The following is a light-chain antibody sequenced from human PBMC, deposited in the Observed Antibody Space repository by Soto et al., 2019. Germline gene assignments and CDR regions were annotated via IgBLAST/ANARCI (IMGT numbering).Light chain of an antibody. CDR1: QSVSSSY. CDR3: QQYGSSRNT. V-gene: IGKV3-20*01. J-gene: IGKJ2*01. Sequence: EIVLTQSPGTLSLSPGERATLSCRASQSVSSSYLAWYQQKPGQAPRLLIYGASSRATGIPDRFSGSGSGTDFTLTISRLEPEDCEVYYCQQYGSSRNTFGQGTKLEIK. CDR2: GAS.